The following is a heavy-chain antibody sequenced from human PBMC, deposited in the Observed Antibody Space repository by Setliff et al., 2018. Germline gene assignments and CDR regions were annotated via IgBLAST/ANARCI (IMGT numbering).Heavy chain of an antibody. J-gene: IGHJ4*02. CDR1: GYTFTSYG. CDR2: ISAYNGNT. CDR3: ARVLVGYGFWSGYYQTMPHFDY. V-gene: IGHV1-18*01. Sequence: ASVKVSCKASGYTFTSYGISWVRQAPGQGLEWMGWISAYNGNTNYAQKLQGRVTMTTDTSTSTAYMELRSLRSDDTAVYYCARVLVGYGFWSGYYQTMPHFDYWGQGTLVTAPQ. D-gene: IGHD3-3*01.